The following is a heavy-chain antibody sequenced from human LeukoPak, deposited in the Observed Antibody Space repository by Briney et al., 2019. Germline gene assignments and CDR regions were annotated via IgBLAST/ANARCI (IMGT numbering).Heavy chain of an antibody. D-gene: IGHD5-24*01. CDR3: ARAERWLSNWFDP. Sequence: GASVKVSCKXSGYTFTSYDINWVRQATRQGLEWMGWMNPNSGNTGYAQKFQGRVTMTRNTSISTAYMELSSLRSEDTAVYYCARAERWLSNWFDPWGQGTLVTVSS. CDR1: GYTFTSYD. V-gene: IGHV1-8*01. CDR2: MNPNSGNT. J-gene: IGHJ5*02.